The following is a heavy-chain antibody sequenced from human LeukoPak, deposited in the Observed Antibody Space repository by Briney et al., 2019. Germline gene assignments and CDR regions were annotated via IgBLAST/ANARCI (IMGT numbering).Heavy chain of an antibody. V-gene: IGHV3-21*04. D-gene: IGHD4-17*01. CDR2: ISSSGGYI. CDR1: GFTFSSYS. J-gene: IGHJ4*02. CDR3: ARVHGATRDYGDLDY. Sequence: AGGSLRLSCVASGFTFSSYSMNWVRQAPGKGLEWVSSISSSGGYIYYVDSVKGRFTISRDNAKTSLSLQMNSLRAEDTAVYYCARVHGATRDYGDLDYWGQGTLVTVSS.